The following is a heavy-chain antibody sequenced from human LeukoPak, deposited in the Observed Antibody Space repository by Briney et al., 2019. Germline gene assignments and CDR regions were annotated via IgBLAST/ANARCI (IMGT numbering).Heavy chain of an antibody. Sequence: KPSETLSLTCAVYGGSFSGYYWSWIRQPPGKGLEWIGEINHSGSTNYNPSLKSRVTISVDTSKNQFSLKLSSVTAADTAVYYCASLDYGDYVYWGQGTLVTVSS. CDR2: INHSGST. D-gene: IGHD4-17*01. CDR1: GGSFSGYY. J-gene: IGHJ4*02. V-gene: IGHV4-34*01. CDR3: ASLDYGDYVY.